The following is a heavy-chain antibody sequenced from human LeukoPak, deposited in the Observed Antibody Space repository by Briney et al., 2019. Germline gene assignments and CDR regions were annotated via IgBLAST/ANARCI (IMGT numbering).Heavy chain of an antibody. CDR3: TTLKRGCYYEVAY. D-gene: IGHD1-26*01. J-gene: IGHJ4*02. CDR1: GFTFSNNW. Sequence: GGSLRLSCAASGFTFSNNWMSWVRQAPGKGLEWAANINQDGSERNYVDSVKGRFTISRDNAKNSVYLQMNSLKTEDTAVYYCTTLKRGCYYEVAYWGQGTLVTVSS. CDR2: INQDGSER. V-gene: IGHV3-7*03.